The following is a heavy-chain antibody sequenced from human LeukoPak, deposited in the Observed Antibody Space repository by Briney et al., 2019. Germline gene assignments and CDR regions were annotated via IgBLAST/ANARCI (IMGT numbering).Heavy chain of an antibody. V-gene: IGHV4-31*03. J-gene: IGHJ2*01. CDR3: AREPYGDYLDWYFDL. Sequence: PSQTLSLTCTVSGGSISSGGYYWSWTRQHPGKGLEWIGYIYYSGSTYYNPSLKSRVTISVDTSKNQFSLKLSSVTAADTAVYYCAREPYGDYLDWYFDLWGRGTLVTVSS. D-gene: IGHD4-17*01. CDR1: GGSISSGGYY. CDR2: IYYSGST.